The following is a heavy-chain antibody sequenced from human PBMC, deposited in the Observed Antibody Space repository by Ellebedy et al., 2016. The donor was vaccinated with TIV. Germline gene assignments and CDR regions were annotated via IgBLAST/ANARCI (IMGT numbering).Heavy chain of an antibody. J-gene: IGHJ5*02. D-gene: IGHD2-15*01. CDR1: GYTFTGYY. CDR2: INPNSGGT. CDR3: ARDYCSGGSCYSNWFDP. V-gene: IGHV1-2*02. Sequence: ASVKVSCXASGYTFTGYYMHWVRQAPGQGLEWMGWINPNSGGTNYAQKFQGRVTMTRDTSISTAYMELSRLRSDDTAAYYCARDYCSGGSCYSNWFDPWGQGTLVTVSS.